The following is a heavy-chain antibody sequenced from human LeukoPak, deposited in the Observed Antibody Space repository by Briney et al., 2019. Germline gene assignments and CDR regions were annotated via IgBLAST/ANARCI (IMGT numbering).Heavy chain of an antibody. CDR3: ASGYCGGACQLGGVDM. J-gene: IGHJ3*02. CDR2: ISYSGST. Sequence: PSETLSLTCTVSGGSISSSSYYWGWIRQPPGKRLEWTGGISYSGSTYYNPSLKSRVTMSVDTSKNQFSLKLSSVTAADTAVYYCASGYCGGACQLGGVDMWGQGTMVTVSS. CDR1: GGSISSSSYY. V-gene: IGHV4-39*07. D-gene: IGHD2-21*02.